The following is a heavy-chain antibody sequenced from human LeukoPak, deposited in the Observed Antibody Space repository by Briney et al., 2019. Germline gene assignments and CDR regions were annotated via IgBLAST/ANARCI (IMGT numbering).Heavy chain of an antibody. V-gene: IGHV1-18*01. J-gene: IGHJ4*02. CDR1: GYTFTSYV. CDR3: ARDWTSYYYDSSGLAGGY. Sequence: ASVKVSCKASGYTFTSYVIRWVRQAPGQGLEWMGWISAYNGNTNYAQKLQGRVNMTTDTSTSTAYTELRSLRSDDTAVYYCARDWTSYYYDSSGLAGGYWGQGTLVTVSS. CDR2: ISAYNGNT. D-gene: IGHD3-22*01.